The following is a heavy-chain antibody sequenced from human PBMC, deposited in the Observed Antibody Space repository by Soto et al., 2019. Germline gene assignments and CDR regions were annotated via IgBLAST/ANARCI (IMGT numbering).Heavy chain of an antibody. CDR3: AKDLVGGVRYYYGMDV. CDR1: GFSFSSYG. Sequence: QVQLVESGGGVLQPGRSLRLSCAASGFSFSSYGMHWVRQAPGKGLEWVALISYDGSQKYSADSVQGRFTISRDNSKNTLYLHMNSLRGEDTAVYYCAKDLVGGVRYYYGMDVWGQGTTVTVSS. V-gene: IGHV3-30*18. J-gene: IGHJ6*02. CDR2: ISYDGSQK. D-gene: IGHD1-26*01.